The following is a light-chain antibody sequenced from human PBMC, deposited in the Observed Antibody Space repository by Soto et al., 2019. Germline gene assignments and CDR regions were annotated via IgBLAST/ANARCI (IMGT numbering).Light chain of an antibody. CDR2: DTS. CDR1: QSVSGS. Sequence: EIVLTQSPATLSLFPGERATLSCRASQSVSGSLAWYQQKPGQAPRVVIYDTSTRATGIPARFSGSGSGTDFTLTISSLEPEDFAVYYCHLRSNWWTFGQGTKVEIK. J-gene: IGKJ1*01. CDR3: HLRSNWWT. V-gene: IGKV3-11*01.